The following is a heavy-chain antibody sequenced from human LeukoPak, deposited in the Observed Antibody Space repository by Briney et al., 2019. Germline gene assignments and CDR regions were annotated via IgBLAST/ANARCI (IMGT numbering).Heavy chain of an antibody. V-gene: IGHV3-23*01. Sequence: GGSLRLSCAASGFTFSSYDMSWVRQAPGKGLEWVSFIRSDGGSTLYADSVKGRFTISRDNSKNTLYAEMTSLRAEDTAVYYCATLASGYSNPFDYWGQGTLVT. CDR2: IRSDGGST. CDR3: ATLASGYSNPFDY. D-gene: IGHD6-13*01. CDR1: GFTFSSYD. J-gene: IGHJ4*02.